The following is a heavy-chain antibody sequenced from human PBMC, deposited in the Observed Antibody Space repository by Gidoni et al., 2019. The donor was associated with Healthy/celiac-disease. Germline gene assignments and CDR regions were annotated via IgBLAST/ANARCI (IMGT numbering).Heavy chain of an antibody. Sequence: QVQLVQSGAEVKKPGSSVKVSCQASGGTFSSYTISWVRQAPGEGLEWMERIIPILGIANYAQKFQGRVTITADKSTSTAYMELSSLRSEDTAVYYCARSLMGVGATPGGSDYWGQGTLVTVSS. CDR1: GGTFSSYT. CDR2: IIPILGIA. J-gene: IGHJ4*02. V-gene: IGHV1-69*02. D-gene: IGHD1-26*01. CDR3: ARSLMGVGATPGGSDY.